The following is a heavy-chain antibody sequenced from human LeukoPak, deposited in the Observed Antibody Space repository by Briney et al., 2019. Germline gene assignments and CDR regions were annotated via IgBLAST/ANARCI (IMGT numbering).Heavy chain of an antibody. CDR3: ATFKASLGLDP. CDR2: ISSSSSTI. CDR1: GFTFSSYS. V-gene: IGHV3-48*01. J-gene: IGHJ5*02. Sequence: GGSLRLSCAASGFTFSSYSMNWVRQAPGKGLEWASYISSSSSTIYYADSVKGRFIISRDNAKNSLYLQMNSLRAEDTAVYYCATFKASLGLDPWGQGTLVTVSS.